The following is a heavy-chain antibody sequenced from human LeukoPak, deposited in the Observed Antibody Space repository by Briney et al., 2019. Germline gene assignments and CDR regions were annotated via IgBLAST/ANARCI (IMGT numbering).Heavy chain of an antibody. CDR2: ISDSGSIT. CDR1: GFAFSSQA. D-gene: IGHD6-19*01. Sequence: PGGSLRLSCAASGFAFSSQAMGWVRQAPGKGLEWVSVISDSGSITYYADSVKGRFTISRDNSKNTLFLQMNSPRADDTAVYYCAKDARRTSGWNFFDYWGQGSLVTVSS. CDR3: AKDARRTSGWNFFDY. V-gene: IGHV3-23*01. J-gene: IGHJ4*02.